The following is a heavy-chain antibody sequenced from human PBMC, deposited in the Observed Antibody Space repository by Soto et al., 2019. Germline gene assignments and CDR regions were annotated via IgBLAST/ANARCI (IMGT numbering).Heavy chain of an antibody. CDR1: GLTFSDHY. CDR3: VRAARSGTTHFDY. D-gene: IGHD1-7*01. J-gene: IGHJ4*02. CDR2: SRNKAKSYTT. Sequence: EVQLVESGGVLVQPGGSLRLSCVASGLTFSDHYMDWVRQAPGKGLEWVGRSRNKAKSYTTDYAASVKGRFTISRDAXKSSVYLQMNSLETEDTAVYYCVRAARSGTTHFDYWGQGTLVTVSS. V-gene: IGHV3-72*01.